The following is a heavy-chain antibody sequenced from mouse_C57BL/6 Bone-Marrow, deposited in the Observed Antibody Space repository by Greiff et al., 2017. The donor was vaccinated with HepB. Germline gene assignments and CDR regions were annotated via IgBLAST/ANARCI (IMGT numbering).Heavy chain of an antibody. CDR2: ISNGGGST. V-gene: IGHV5-12*01. Sequence: EVKLVESGGGLVQPGGSLKLSCAASGFTFSDYYMYWVRQTPEKRLEWVAYISNGGGSTYYPDTVKGRFTISRDNAKNTLYLQMSRLKSEDTAMYYCVRQLRLQGFAYWGQGTLVTVSA. CDR1: GFTFSDYY. D-gene: IGHD3-2*02. CDR3: VRQLRLQGFAY. J-gene: IGHJ3*01.